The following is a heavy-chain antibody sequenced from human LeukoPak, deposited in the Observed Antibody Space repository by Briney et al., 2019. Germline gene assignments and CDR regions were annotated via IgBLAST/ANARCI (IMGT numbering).Heavy chain of an antibody. Sequence: HPGGSLRLSCAASGFTFSSYWMSWVRQAPGKGLEWVANIKQDGSEKYYVDSVKGRFTISRDNAKNSLYLQMNSLRAEDTAVYYCARDHRYSSGWYGDKNYMDVWGKGTTVTISS. J-gene: IGHJ6*03. CDR2: IKQDGSEK. D-gene: IGHD6-19*01. CDR3: ARDHRYSSGWYGDKNYMDV. V-gene: IGHV3-7*03. CDR1: GFTFSSYW.